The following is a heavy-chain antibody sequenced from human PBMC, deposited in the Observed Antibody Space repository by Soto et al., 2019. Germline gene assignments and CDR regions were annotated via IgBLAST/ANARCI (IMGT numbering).Heavy chain of an antibody. J-gene: IGHJ6*02. CDR3: ARENYYGSGSPFSYYYYYGMDV. CDR1: GGTFSSYA. Sequence: GASVKVSCKASGGTFSSYAISWVRQAPGQGLEWMGGIIPIFGTANYAQKFQGRVTITADESTSTAYMELSSLRSEDTAVYYCARENYYGSGSPFSYYYYYGMDVWGQGTTVTVS. D-gene: IGHD3-10*01. CDR2: IIPIFGTA. V-gene: IGHV1-69*13.